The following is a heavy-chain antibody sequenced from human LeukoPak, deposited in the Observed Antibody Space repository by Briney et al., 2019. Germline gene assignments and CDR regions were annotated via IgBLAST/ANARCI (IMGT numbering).Heavy chain of an antibody. D-gene: IGHD6-19*01. V-gene: IGHV4-30-4*01. Sequence: PSETQSLTCTVSGGSISSGDYYWSWIRQPPGKGLEWIGYIYYSGSTYYNPSLKSRVTISVDTSKNQFSLKLSSVTAADTAVYYCARSFPEVAGTGSHAFDIWGQGTMVTVSS. J-gene: IGHJ3*02. CDR3: ARSFPEVAGTGSHAFDI. CDR1: GGSISSGDYY. CDR2: IYYSGST.